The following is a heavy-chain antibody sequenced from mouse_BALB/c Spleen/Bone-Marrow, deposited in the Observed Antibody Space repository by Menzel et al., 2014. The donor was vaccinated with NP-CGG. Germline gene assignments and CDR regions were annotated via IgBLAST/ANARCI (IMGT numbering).Heavy chain of an antibody. Sequence: EVQLQQSGSELVKPGASVKMSCKASGYTFTRYVMYWVKQKPGQGLEWIGYINPYNDGTKYNEKFKGKATLTSDESSSTAYMELSSLTSEDSAVYYCARSLLRADYWGQGTSVTVSS. J-gene: IGHJ4*01. CDR1: GYTFTRYV. CDR3: ARSLLRADY. D-gene: IGHD3-1*01. CDR2: INPYNDGT. V-gene: IGHV1-14*01.